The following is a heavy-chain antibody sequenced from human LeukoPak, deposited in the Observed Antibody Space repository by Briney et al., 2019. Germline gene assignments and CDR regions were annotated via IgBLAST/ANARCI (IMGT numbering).Heavy chain of an antibody. V-gene: IGHV1-18*01. J-gene: IGHJ4*02. CDR3: AAWGSEGPAARRDY. Sequence: RASVKVSCKASGYTFTTYGISWVRQAPGQGLEWMGWSSAYNGNTNYAQKLQGRVTMTTDTSTSTAYMELRSLRSDDTAVYYCAAWGSEGPAARRDYWGQGTLVTVSS. CDR1: GYTFTTYG. CDR2: SSAYNGNT. D-gene: IGHD2-2*01.